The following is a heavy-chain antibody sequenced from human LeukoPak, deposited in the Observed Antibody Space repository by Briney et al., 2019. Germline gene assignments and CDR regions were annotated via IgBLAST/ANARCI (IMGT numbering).Heavy chain of an antibody. J-gene: IGHJ6*02. CDR3: ARGFNFLEQLVRIFGGMDV. Sequence: GGSLRLSCAASGFTFSSYAMHWVRQAPGKGLEWVAVISYDGSNKYYADSVKGRFTISRDNSKNTLYLQMNSLRAEDTAVYYCARGFNFLEQLVRIFGGMDVWGQGTTVTVSS. D-gene: IGHD6-13*01. CDR1: GFTFSSYA. CDR2: ISYDGSNK. V-gene: IGHV3-30-3*01.